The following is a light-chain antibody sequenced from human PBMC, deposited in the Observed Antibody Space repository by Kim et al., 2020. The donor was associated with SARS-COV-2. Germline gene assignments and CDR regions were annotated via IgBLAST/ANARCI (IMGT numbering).Light chain of an antibody. J-gene: IGKJ2*01. V-gene: IGKV3-20*01. Sequence: EIVLTQSPGTLSLSQGESATLSCRASQSVSSSFLAWYQQKPGQAPTLLIYDASTTATGIPDRFSGSGSGTDFTLTINRLEPEDFAVYYCQQFGGSSYTFGQGTKLEI. CDR2: DAS. CDR3: QQFGGSSYT. CDR1: QSVSSSF.